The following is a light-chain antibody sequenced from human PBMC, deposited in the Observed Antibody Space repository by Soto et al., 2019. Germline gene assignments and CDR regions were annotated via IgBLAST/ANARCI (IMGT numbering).Light chain of an antibody. V-gene: IGLV2-14*03. CDR3: SSFVGSSGLYV. Sequence: QSVLTQPASVSGSPGQSITISCTGTSDDVGGYNYVSWYQQHPGKVPQLIVYDVTNRPSGVSIRFSGSKSGNTASLTISGLQAEDEADYSCSSFVGSSGLYVFGLGTKVTVL. CDR1: SDDVGGYNY. CDR2: DVT. J-gene: IGLJ1*01.